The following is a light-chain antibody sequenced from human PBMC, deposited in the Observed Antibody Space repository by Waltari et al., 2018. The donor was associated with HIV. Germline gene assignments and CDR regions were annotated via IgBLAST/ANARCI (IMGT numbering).Light chain of an antibody. V-gene: IGLV2-14*03. CDR3: SSYTSSSTLGV. CDR1: SSDIGGYNY. Sequence: QSALTQPASVSGSPGQSITISCTGTSSDIGGYNYVSWYQQHPGQAPTLMISDVSHRPSGVSNRFSGCTSGNTPSLTISGLQADDEADYYCSSYTSSSTLGVFGSGTKVTVL. CDR2: DVS. J-gene: IGLJ1*01.